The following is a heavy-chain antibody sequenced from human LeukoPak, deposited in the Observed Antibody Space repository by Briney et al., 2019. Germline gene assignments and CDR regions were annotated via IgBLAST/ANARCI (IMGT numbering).Heavy chain of an antibody. J-gene: IGHJ4*02. CDR2: IWYDGSNK. V-gene: IGHV3-33*08. CDR1: GFTFSSDA. D-gene: IGHD2-2*02. Sequence: GGSLRLSCSASGFTFSSDAMSWVRQAPGKGLEWVAVIWYDGSNKYYADSVKGRFTISRDNSKNTLYLQMNSLRAEDTAVYYCARSCSSTSCYSQLDYWGQGTLVTVSS. CDR3: ARSCSSTSCYSQLDY.